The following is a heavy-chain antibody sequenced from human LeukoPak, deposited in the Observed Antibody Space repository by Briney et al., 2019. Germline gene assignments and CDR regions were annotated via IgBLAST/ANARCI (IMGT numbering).Heavy chain of an antibody. Sequence: SVKVSCKASGGTFSSYAISWVRQAPGQGLEWMGRIIPILGIANYAQKFQGGVTITADKSTSTAYMELSSLRSEDTAVYYCARDKSLPYYYDSSGYMDDYWGQGTLVTVSS. CDR2: IIPILGIA. V-gene: IGHV1-69*04. CDR3: ARDKSLPYYYDSSGYMDDY. J-gene: IGHJ4*02. CDR1: GGTFSSYA. D-gene: IGHD3-22*01.